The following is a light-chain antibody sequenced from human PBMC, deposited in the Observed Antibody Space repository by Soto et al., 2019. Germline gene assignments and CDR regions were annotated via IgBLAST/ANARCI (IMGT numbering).Light chain of an antibody. CDR1: QSVRSNY. CDR3: QQYGGSPYT. Sequence: EIVLTQSPGTLSLSPGERATLSCRASQSVRSNYLAWYQQKPGQAPSLLIYGASSRATGSPDRFSGTGSGTDFTLTISRLEPEDFAVYYCQQYGGSPYTFGQGTKLEIK. V-gene: IGKV3-20*01. CDR2: GAS. J-gene: IGKJ2*01.